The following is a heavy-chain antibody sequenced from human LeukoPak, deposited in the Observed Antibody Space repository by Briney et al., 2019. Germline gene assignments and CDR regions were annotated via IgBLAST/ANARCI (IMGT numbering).Heavy chain of an antibody. CDR3: ASSDILTGYYRSPELKFDY. CDR2: IYTSGST. D-gene: IGHD3-9*01. Sequence: SQTLSLTCTVSGGSISSGSYYWSWIRQPAGKGLEWIGRIYTSGSTNYNPSLKSRVTISVDTSKNQFSLKLSSVTAADTAVYYCASSDILTGYYRSPELKFDYWARGPWSPSPQ. V-gene: IGHV4-61*02. CDR1: GGSISSGSYY. J-gene: IGHJ4*02.